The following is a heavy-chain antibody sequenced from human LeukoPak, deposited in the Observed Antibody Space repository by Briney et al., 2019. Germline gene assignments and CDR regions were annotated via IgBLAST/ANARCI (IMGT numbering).Heavy chain of an antibody. CDR2: ISWYSGNI. CDR3: ARGVWRRAFNYGMDV. V-gene: IGHV3-9*01. CDR1: GFTFDDYA. Sequence: GRSLRLSCVASGFTFDDYAMHWVRQAPGKGLEWVAGISWYSGNIGYADSVKGRFTISRDNAENTLHLQMNSLRTEDTALYFCARGVWRRAFNYGMDVWGQGTTVAVAS. D-gene: IGHD2-21*01. J-gene: IGHJ6*02.